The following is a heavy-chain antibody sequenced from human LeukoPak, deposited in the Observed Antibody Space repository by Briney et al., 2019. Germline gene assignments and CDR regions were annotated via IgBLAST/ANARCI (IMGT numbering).Heavy chain of an antibody. CDR1: GFTFSSYA. CDR3: AKDLNIVVVPAALDYMDV. J-gene: IGHJ6*03. CDR2: ISGSGGST. D-gene: IGHD2-2*01. Sequence: PGGSLRLSCAASGFTFSSYAMSWVRQAPGKGLEWVSAISGSGGSTYYADSVKGRFTISRDSSKNTLYLQMNSLRAEDTAVYYCAKDLNIVVVPAALDYMDVWGKGTTVTVSS. V-gene: IGHV3-23*01.